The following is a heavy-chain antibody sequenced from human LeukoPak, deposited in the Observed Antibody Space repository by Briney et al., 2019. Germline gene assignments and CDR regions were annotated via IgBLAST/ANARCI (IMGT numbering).Heavy chain of an antibody. Sequence: PGGSLRLSCAASGFTFDDYAMHWVRHAPGKGLEWVSGISWNSGSIGYADSVKGRFTISRDNAKNSLYLQMNSLRAEDTAVYYCARVVTTSEDWGQRTLVTVSS. CDR3: ARVVTTSED. D-gene: IGHD1-14*01. CDR2: ISWNSGSI. CDR1: GFTFDDYA. V-gene: IGHV3-9*01. J-gene: IGHJ4*02.